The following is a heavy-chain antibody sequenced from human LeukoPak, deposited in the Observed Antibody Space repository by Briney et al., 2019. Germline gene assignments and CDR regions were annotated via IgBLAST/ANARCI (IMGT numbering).Heavy chain of an antibody. D-gene: IGHD1-26*01. V-gene: IGHV4-4*07. CDR1: GGSISSYY. CDR3: AVVGATSVDY. J-gene: IGHJ4*02. Sequence: PSESLSLTCTVSGGSISSYYWSWIRQPPGKGLEWIGRIYTSGSTNYNPSLKSRVTISVDKSKNQFSLKLSSVTAADTAVYYCAVVGATSVDYWGQGTLVTVSS. CDR2: IYTSGST.